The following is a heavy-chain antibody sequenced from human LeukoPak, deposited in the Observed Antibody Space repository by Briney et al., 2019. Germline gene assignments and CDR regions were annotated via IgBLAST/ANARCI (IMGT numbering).Heavy chain of an antibody. D-gene: IGHD6-13*01. CDR2: IIPILGIA. CDR1: GGTFSSYA. V-gene: IGHV1-69*04. CDR3: ARALAAAGSGDDYFDY. J-gene: IGHJ4*02. Sequence: SVKVSCKASGGTFSSYAISWVRQAPGQGLERMGRIIPILGIANYAQKFQGRVTITADKSTGTAYMELSSLRSEDTAVYYCARALAAAGSGDDYFDYWGQGTLVTVSS.